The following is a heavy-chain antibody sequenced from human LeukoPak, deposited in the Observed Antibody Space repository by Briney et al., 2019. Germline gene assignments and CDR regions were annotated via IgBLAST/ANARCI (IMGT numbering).Heavy chain of an antibody. V-gene: IGHV4-34*01. Sequence: SETLSLTCAVYGGSFSGYYWTWIRQPPGKGLEWIGEIIHSGSIYYNPSLKSRVTMSVDTSKNQFSLKLSSVTAADTAVYYCARGRYCSADICSGGDAFDIWGQGTMVSVSS. D-gene: IGHD2-15*01. CDR1: GGSFSGYY. CDR3: ARGRYCSADICSGGDAFDI. CDR2: IIHSGSI. J-gene: IGHJ3*02.